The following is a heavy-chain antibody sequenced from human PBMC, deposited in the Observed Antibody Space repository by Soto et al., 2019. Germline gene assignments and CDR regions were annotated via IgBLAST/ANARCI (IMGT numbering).Heavy chain of an antibody. J-gene: IGHJ4*02. CDR1: GFTFSSYA. D-gene: IGHD2-15*01. Sequence: EVQLLESGGGLVQPGGSLRLSCAASGFTFSSYAMSWVRQAPGKGLEWVSAISGSGGSTYYADSVKGRFTISRDNSKNTLYLQMNSLRAEDTAVYYCAKDCLGYCSGGSVDDYWGQGTLVTVSS. CDR2: ISGSGGST. CDR3: AKDCLGYCSGGSVDDY. V-gene: IGHV3-23*01.